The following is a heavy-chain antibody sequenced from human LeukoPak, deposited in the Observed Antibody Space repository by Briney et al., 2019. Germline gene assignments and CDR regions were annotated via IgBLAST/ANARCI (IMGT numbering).Heavy chain of an antibody. J-gene: IGHJ2*01. V-gene: IGHV3-23*01. CDR3: ARGRGVYGYWYFDL. Sequence: GGSLRLSCAASGFTFSSYAMSWVRQAPGKGLEWVSAISGSGGSTYYADSVKGRFTISRDNSKNTLYLQMNSLRAEDTAVYYCARGRGVYGYWYFDLWGRGTLVTVSS. CDR2: ISGSGGST. CDR1: GFTFSSYA. D-gene: IGHD2-15*01.